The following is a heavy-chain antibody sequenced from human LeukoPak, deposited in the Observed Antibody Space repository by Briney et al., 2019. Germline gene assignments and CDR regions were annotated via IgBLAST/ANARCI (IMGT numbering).Heavy chain of an antibody. D-gene: IGHD5-12*01. V-gene: IGHV4-59*01. J-gene: IGHJ4*02. Sequence: SETLSLTCTVSGVSFNSYYWSWIRQSPGKGLEWIGYIYYSGRTNYNPSLKSRATISVDTSNNQFSLNLNSVIAADTAVYYCARSHRRGDTGYDRVGFDSWGQGTLVTVSS. CDR3: ARSHRRGDTGYDRVGFDS. CDR1: GVSFNSYY. CDR2: IYYSGRT.